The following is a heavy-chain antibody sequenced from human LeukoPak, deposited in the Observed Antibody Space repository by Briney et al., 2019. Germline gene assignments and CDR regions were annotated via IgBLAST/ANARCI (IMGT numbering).Heavy chain of an antibody. D-gene: IGHD2-2*01. J-gene: IGHJ4*02. V-gene: IGHV4-34*01. CDR3: ARDIVVVPAAISGFYFDY. CDR1: GGSFSGYY. Sequence: PSETLSLTCAVYGGSFSGYYWSWIRQPPGKGLEWIGEINHSGSTNYNPSLKSRVTISVDTSKNQSSLKLSSVTAADTAVYYSARDIVVVPAAISGFYFDYWGQGTLVTVSS. CDR2: INHSGST.